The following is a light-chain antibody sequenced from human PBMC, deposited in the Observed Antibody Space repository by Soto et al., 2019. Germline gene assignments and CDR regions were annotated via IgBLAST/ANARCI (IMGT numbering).Light chain of an antibody. CDR1: QSVSSS. Sequence: EAVLTQSPATLSLSPGQRATLSCRASQSVSSSLAWYQQKPGQAPRLLIYDASNRATGIPARFSGSGSGTDFTLTISSLEPEDFAVYYCQQRSNRPLYTFGQGTKLQIK. CDR3: QQRSNRPLYT. J-gene: IGKJ2*01. V-gene: IGKV3-11*01. CDR2: DAS.